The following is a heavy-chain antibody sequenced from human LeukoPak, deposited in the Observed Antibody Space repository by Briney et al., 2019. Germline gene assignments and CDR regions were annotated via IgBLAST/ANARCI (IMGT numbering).Heavy chain of an antibody. CDR3: ARGAYYYGSGNHPWFDP. Sequence: GGSLRLSCAASGFTVSSNYMSWVRQAPGKGLEWVSVIYSGGSTYYADSVKGRFTISRDNSKNTLYLQMNSLRAEDTAVYYCARGAYYYGSGNHPWFDPWGQGTLVTVSS. D-gene: IGHD3-10*01. CDR2: IYSGGST. CDR1: GFTVSSNY. V-gene: IGHV3-66*01. J-gene: IGHJ5*02.